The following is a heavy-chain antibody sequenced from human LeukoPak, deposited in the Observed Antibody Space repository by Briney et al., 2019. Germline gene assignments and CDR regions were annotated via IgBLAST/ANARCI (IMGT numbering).Heavy chain of an antibody. CDR2: ISSSGSTI. D-gene: IGHD2-2*03. Sequence: PGGSLRLSCAASGFTFSSYEMNWVRQAPGKGLEWVSYISSSGSTIYYADSVKGRFTISRDNAKNSLYLQMNSLRAEDTAVYYCARVTVDIVVVPAAAGTFYYYYYMDVWGKGTTVTVSS. V-gene: IGHV3-48*03. J-gene: IGHJ6*03. CDR3: ARVTVDIVVVPAAAGTFYYYYYMDV. CDR1: GFTFSSYE.